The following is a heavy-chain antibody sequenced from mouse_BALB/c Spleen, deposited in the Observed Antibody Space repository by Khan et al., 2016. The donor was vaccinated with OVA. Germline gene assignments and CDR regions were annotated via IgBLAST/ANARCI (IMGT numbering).Heavy chain of an antibody. CDR2: VNTYTGEP. CDR1: GYTFTDYG. Sequence: QIQLVQSGPELKKPGETVRISCKASGYTFTDYGMNWVKQAPGKGLKWMGWVNTYTGEPTYAEEFKGRFALSVETSASTAHLQINNLKNEDKATYFCTRSHVNFLLDLWGQGTTLTVSS. D-gene: IGHD1-3*01. CDR3: TRSHVNFLLDL. J-gene: IGHJ2*01. V-gene: IGHV9-1*02.